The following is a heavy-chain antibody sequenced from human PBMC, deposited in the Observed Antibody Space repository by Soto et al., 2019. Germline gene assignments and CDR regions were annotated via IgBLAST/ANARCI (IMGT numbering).Heavy chain of an antibody. CDR1: GFTFSSYA. J-gene: IGHJ4*02. D-gene: IGHD1-26*01. V-gene: IGHV3-74*02. CDR2: IYFDGITT. Sequence: EVQLLEFGGGLVQPGGSLRLSCAASGFTFSSYAMSWVRQAPGKGLEWVSRIYFDGITTNYADSVKGRLTVSRDNAKNTVYLHVNTLRDEDTAVYYCARGGAMGVDYWGQGTLVTVSS. CDR3: ARGGAMGVDY.